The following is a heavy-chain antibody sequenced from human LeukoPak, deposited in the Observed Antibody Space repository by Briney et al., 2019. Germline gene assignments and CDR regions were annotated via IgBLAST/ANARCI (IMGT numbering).Heavy chain of an antibody. V-gene: IGHV4-59*12. D-gene: IGHD2-15*01. J-gene: IGHJ4*02. Sequence: PSETLSLTCTGSGGSISSYYWSWIRQPPGKGLEWIGYIYYSGSTNYNPSLKSRVTISVDTSKNQFSLKLSSVTAADTAVYYCARDPSPGGGRLPFDYWGQGTLVTVSS. CDR1: GGSISSYY. CDR2: IYYSGST. CDR3: ARDPSPGGGRLPFDY.